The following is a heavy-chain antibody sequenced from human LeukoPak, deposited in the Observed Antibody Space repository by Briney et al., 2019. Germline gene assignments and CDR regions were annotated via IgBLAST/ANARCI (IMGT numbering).Heavy chain of an antibody. CDR1: GFTLSSYA. CDR2: ISVSGNT. J-gene: IGHJ4*02. D-gene: IGHD4-17*01. CDR3: AKDTVTTDLDY. Sequence: PGGSLRLSCAASGFTLSSYAMSWVRQGPGKGLEWVSAISVSGNTYHADSVKGRFTISRDSSKNTLYLQMNSLRDEDTAVYYCAKDTVTTDLDYWGQGTLATVSS. V-gene: IGHV3-23*01.